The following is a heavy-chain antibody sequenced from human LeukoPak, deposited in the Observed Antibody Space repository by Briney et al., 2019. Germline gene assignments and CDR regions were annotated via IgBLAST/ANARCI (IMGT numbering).Heavy chain of an antibody. CDR2: ISGSGGSR. V-gene: IGHV3-23*01. CDR1: GFTFSSYA. CDR3: AKAHSSTWYGGEYMDV. D-gene: IGHD6-13*01. J-gene: IGHJ6*03. Sequence: PGGSLRLSCAASGFTFSSYAMNWVRQAPGKGLEWVSAISGSGGSRYYADSVKGRFTISRDNYKNTLYLQMNSLRAEDTAVHYCAKAHSSTWYGGEYMDVWGKGTTVSVSS.